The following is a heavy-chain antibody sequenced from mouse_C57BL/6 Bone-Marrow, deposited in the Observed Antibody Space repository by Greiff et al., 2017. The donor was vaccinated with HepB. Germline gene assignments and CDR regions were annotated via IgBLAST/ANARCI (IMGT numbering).Heavy chain of an antibody. Sequence: VQLQQSGPELVKPGASVKIPCKASGYTFTDYNMDWVKQSHGKSLEWIGDINPNNGGTIYNQKFKGKAKLTVDKSSSTAYMEVRSLTSEDTAVYYGAKYGSSGYGYAMDYWGQGTSVTVSS. CDR3: AKYGSSGYGYAMDY. J-gene: IGHJ4*01. CDR2: INPNNGGT. D-gene: IGHD3-2*02. V-gene: IGHV1-18*01. CDR1: GYTFTDYN.